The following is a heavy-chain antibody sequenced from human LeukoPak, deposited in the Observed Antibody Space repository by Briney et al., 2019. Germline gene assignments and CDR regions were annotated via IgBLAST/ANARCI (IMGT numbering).Heavy chain of an antibody. Sequence: GASVKVSCKASGGTFSSYAISWVRQAPGQGLEWMGGIIPIFGTANYAQKFQGRVTITTDESTSTAYMELSSLRAEDTAVYYCAKGEWLLSYFDYWGQGTLVAVSS. V-gene: IGHV1-69*05. D-gene: IGHD3-3*01. CDR2: IIPIFGTA. J-gene: IGHJ4*02. CDR3: AKGEWLLSYFDY. CDR1: GGTFSSYA.